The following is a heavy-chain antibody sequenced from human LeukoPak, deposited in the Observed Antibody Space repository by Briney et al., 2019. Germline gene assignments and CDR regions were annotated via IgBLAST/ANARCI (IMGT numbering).Heavy chain of an antibody. V-gene: IGHV4-34*01. CDR2: INHSGST. Sequence: PSETLSLTCAVYGGSFSGYYWSWIRQPPGKGLEWIWEINHSGSTNYNPSLKSRVTISVDTSKNQFSLKLSPVTAGDTAVYYCARCYDILTGSNWFDPWGQGTLVTVSS. J-gene: IGHJ5*02. CDR3: ARCYDILTGSNWFDP. D-gene: IGHD3-9*01. CDR1: GGSFSGYY.